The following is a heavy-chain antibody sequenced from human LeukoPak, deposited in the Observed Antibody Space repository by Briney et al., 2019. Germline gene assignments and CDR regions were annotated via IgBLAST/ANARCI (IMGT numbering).Heavy chain of an antibody. Sequence: GGSLRLSCAASGFTFSSSAMAWVRQAPGKGLEWVSAISVSGGITYYADSVKGRFTISRDNSKNTLYLQMNSLRAEDTAVYYCARGFELITFGGAIGKLNWFDSWGQGTLVTVSS. CDR3: ARGFELITFGGAIGKLNWFDS. CDR1: GFTFSSSA. D-gene: IGHD3-16*02. CDR2: ISVSGGIT. J-gene: IGHJ5*01. V-gene: IGHV3-23*01.